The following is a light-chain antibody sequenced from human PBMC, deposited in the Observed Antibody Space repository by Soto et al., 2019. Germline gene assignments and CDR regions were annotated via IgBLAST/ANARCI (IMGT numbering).Light chain of an antibody. J-gene: IGKJ2*01. Sequence: VVFTQSPCARSLSPGERATLSFRASQSVSSFLAWYQQKPGQAPRLLIYGASTRATGVPARFSGSGSGTEFTLTISSLQSEDFAVYYCQQYNSGPYTFGQGTKVDIK. CDR2: GAS. CDR1: QSVSSF. V-gene: IGKV3-15*01. CDR3: QQYNSGPYT.